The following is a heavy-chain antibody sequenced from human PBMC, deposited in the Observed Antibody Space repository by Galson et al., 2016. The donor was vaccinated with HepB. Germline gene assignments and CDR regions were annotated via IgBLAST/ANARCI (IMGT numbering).Heavy chain of an antibody. V-gene: IGHV3-23*01. D-gene: IGHD5-18*01. Sequence: SLRLSCAASGFSASSYALSWVRQPPGKGLEWVSTISGSGDKTYYIDSVKGRFTISRDNSKDTLYLQMNNLRVEDTAVYYCARDEGEYSLFDSWGQGTQVTVSS. CDR2: ISGSGDKT. J-gene: IGHJ4*02. CDR1: GFSASSYA. CDR3: ARDEGEYSLFDS.